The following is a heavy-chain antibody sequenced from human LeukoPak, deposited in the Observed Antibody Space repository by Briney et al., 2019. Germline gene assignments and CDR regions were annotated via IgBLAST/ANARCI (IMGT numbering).Heavy chain of an antibody. Sequence: SETLSLTCTVSGSSISSSSYYWGWIRQPPGKGLEWIGSIYYSGSTYYNPSLKSRVTISVDTSKNQFSLKLSSVTAADTAVYYCARGFASIAARLVVWFDPWGQGTLVTVSS. D-gene: IGHD6-6*01. J-gene: IGHJ5*02. CDR1: GSSISSSSYY. CDR2: IYYSGST. V-gene: IGHV4-39*07. CDR3: ARGFASIAARLVVWFDP.